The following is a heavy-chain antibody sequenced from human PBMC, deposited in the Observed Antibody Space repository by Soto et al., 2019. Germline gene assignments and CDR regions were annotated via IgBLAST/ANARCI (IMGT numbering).Heavy chain of an antibody. CDR1: GFTFRRYP. Sequence: GGSLRLSCAASGFTFRRYPMTWIRQGPGQGLEWVSDISASSDFIYYADSVKGRFTISRDNAKNSLYLQMNSLRDEDTAVYYCARVPKDSRGHSIDYWGQGTLVTISS. CDR3: ARVPKDSRGHSIDY. D-gene: IGHD3-22*01. V-gene: IGHV3-48*02. CDR2: ISASSDFI. J-gene: IGHJ4*02.